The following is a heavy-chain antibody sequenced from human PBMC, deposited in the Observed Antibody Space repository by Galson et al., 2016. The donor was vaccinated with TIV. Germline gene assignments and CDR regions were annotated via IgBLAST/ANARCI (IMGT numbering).Heavy chain of an antibody. CDR2: INPKSGDT. CDR3: ARIVYGSSALGV. Sequence: SVKVSCKASGYTFTGNYMHWVRQAPGQGLEWMGWINPKSGDTSYAQKFQDWVNMTRDMSISTVYMELSRLRSDDTAVYCCARIVYGSSALGVWGQGTTVTVSS. V-gene: IGHV1-2*04. CDR1: GYTFTGNY. J-gene: IGHJ6*02. D-gene: IGHD4-17*01.